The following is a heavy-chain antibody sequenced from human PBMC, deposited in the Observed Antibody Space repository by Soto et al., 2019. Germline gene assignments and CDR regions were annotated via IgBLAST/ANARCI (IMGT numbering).Heavy chain of an antibody. CDR2: IIPILNIA. J-gene: IGHJ5*02. Sequence: QVQLVQSGAEVKKPGSSVKVSCKASGGTFSSYPISWVRQAPGQGLEWMGRIIPILNIANYAQKFQGRVTLTADKSTNTAYMELSSLRSEYTAVYYWARTRAATDSLYWFDPWGQGTLVTVSS. CDR1: GGTFSSYP. CDR3: ARTRAATDSLYWFDP. V-gene: IGHV1-69*02. D-gene: IGHD2-21*01.